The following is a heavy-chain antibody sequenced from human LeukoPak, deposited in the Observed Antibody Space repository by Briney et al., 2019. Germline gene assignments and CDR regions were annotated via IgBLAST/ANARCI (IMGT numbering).Heavy chain of an antibody. J-gene: IGHJ4*02. CDR2: ITTGRGET. D-gene: IGHD3-16*01. CDR1: GYTFTDYA. CDR3: ARGGKQGGGGNYFAS. V-gene: IGHV1-3*04. Sequence: ASVKVSCKASGYTFTDYALHWVRQAPGQSLEWMGWITTGRGETRYSQEVQRRITFTRDTSASTVYMDLSDLRSDDTAVYYCARGGKQGGGGNYFASWGKGPLVAVSS.